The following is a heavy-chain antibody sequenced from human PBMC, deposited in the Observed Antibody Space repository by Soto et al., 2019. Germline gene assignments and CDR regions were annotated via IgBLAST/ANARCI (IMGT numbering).Heavy chain of an antibody. CDR1: GFTFSDHY. D-gene: IGHD3-10*01. Sequence: GGSLRLSCAASGFTFSDHYMDWVRQAPGKGLEWVGRTRNKANSYTTEYAASVKGRFTISSDDSKNSLYLQMNSLKNEDTAVYYCALSGGNAKQTYWGQGTLVTVSS. CDR2: TRNKANSYTT. V-gene: IGHV3-72*01. J-gene: IGHJ4*02. CDR3: ALSGGNAKQTY.